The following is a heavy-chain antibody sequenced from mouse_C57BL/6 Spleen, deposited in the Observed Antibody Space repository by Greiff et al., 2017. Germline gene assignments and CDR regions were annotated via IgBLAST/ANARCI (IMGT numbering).Heavy chain of an antibody. J-gene: IGHJ2*01. Sequence: QVQLQQSGPGLVKPGASVKISCEASGYTFTDYYINWVKQRPGQGLAWVGWIYPGSGNTKSNEKFKGKDTFTICTYSTTAYMQLSSRTSEDSAVYFCSRSRGGDYWGQGTTLTVSS. D-gene: IGHD1-1*02. CDR2: IYPGSGNT. CDR1: GYTFTDYY. V-gene: IGHV1-84*01. CDR3: SRSRGGDY.